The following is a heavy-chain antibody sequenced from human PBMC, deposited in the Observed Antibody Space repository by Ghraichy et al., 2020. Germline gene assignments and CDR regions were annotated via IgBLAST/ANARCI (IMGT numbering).Heavy chain of an antibody. CDR1: GYTFTSYG. V-gene: IGHV1-18*04. CDR3: ARVPSRDGSGSHDY. D-gene: IGHD3-10*01. Sequence: SVKVSCKASGYTFTSYGISWVRQAPGQGLEWMGWISAYNGNTNYAQKLQGRVTMTTDTSTSTAYMELRSLRSDDTAVYYCARVPSRDGSGSHDYWGQGTLVTVSS. J-gene: IGHJ4*02. CDR2: ISAYNGNT.